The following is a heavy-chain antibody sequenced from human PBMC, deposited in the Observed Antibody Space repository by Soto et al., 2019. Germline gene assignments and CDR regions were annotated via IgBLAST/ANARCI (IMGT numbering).Heavy chain of an antibody. CDR2: MNPNSGNT. CDR1: GYTFTSYD. D-gene: IGHD2-15*01. CDR3: ARDRCSGGSCYSRSWFDP. V-gene: IGHV1-8*01. J-gene: IGHJ5*02. Sequence: ASVKVSCKASGYTFTSYDINWVRQATGQGLEWMGWMNPNSGNTGYAQKFQGRVTMTRNTSISTAYMELSSLRSDDTAVYYCARDRCSGGSCYSRSWFDPWGQGTLVTVSS.